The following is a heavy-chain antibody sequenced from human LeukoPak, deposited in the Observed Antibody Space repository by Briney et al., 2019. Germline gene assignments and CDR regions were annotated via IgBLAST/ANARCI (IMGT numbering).Heavy chain of an antibody. CDR2: ISAYNGNT. CDR1: GYTFTSYG. J-gene: IGHJ5*02. V-gene: IGHV1-18*01. D-gene: IGHD3-10*01. Sequence: ASVKVSCKASGYTFTSYGISWVRQAPGQGLEWVGWISAYNGNTNYAQKLQGRVTMTTDTSTSTAYMELRSLRSDDTAVYYCARDGPLYGSGSFWFDPWGQGTLVTVSS. CDR3: ARDGPLYGSGSFWFDP.